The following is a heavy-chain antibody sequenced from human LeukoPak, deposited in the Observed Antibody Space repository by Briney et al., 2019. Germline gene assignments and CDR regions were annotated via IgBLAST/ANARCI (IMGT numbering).Heavy chain of an antibody. CDR3: ARFRRVGDYYDSSGDFDY. J-gene: IGHJ4*02. CDR1: GGTFSSYA. D-gene: IGHD3-22*01. Sequence: SVKVSCKASGGTFSSYAISWVRQAPGQGLEWMGGIIPIFGTANYAQKFQGRVTITADESTSTAYMELSSLRSEDTAVYYCARFRRVGDYYDSSGDFDYWGQGTLVTVSS. V-gene: IGHV1-69*13. CDR2: IIPIFGTA.